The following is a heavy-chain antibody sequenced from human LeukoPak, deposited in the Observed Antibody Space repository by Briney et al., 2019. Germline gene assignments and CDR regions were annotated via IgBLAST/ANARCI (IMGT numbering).Heavy chain of an antibody. CDR1: GFTFSSYA. J-gene: IGHJ3*02. Sequence: GGSLRLSCAASGFTFSSYAMNWVRQAPGKGLEWVSGTGSTGVSTFYADSVKGRFTVSRDNSKNTLSLQMNSLRGEDTAVYYCAKEWFSCSGPSCYPAFHIWGQGTMVIVSS. V-gene: IGHV3-23*01. D-gene: IGHD2-2*01. CDR3: AKEWFSCSGPSCYPAFHI. CDR2: TGSTGVST.